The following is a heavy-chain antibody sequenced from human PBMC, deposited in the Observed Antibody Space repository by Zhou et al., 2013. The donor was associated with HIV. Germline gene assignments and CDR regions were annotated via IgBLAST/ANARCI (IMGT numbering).Heavy chain of an antibody. Sequence: QVHLVQSGTEVKKPGSSVRVPCKTSGGTFTGYAITWVRQAPGQGLEWMGNIIPMFDVTNLAQKFQGRVTITADKSTSTAFMELNSLRSEDTAVFYCARGGPGHAFDIWGQGTMVTVSS. CDR3: ARGGPGHAFDI. CDR2: IIPMFDVT. J-gene: IGHJ3*02. CDR1: GGTFTGYA. V-gene: IGHV1-69*04.